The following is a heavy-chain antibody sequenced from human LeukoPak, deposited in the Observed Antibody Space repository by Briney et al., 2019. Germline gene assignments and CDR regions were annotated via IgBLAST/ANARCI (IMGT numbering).Heavy chain of an antibody. D-gene: IGHD6-19*01. CDR1: GYRFSIYW. CDR3: ARPVLDSSGWYYFDY. V-gene: IGHV5-51*01. Sequence: GESLQISCQGSGYRFSIYWIGWVRQMPGKGLEWMGIIYPGDSDTRYSPSFQGQVTISADKSISTAYLQWSSLKASDTAMYYCARPVLDSSGWYYFDYWGQGTLVTVSS. CDR2: IYPGDSDT. J-gene: IGHJ4*02.